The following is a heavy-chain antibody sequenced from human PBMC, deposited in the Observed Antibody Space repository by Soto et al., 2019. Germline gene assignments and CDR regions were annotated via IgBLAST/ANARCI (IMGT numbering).Heavy chain of an antibody. CDR1: GVSISSSYY. V-gene: IGHV4-61*01. J-gene: IGHJ4*02. CDR3: ARGDWAVAGSYYFDY. Sequence: SETLSLTCTVSGVSISSSYYWSWIRQPPGKGLEWIGYIYYSGSTNYNPSLKSRVTISVDTSKNQFSLKLSSVTAADTAVYYCARGDWAVAGSYYFDYWGQGTLVTVSS. CDR2: IYYSGST. D-gene: IGHD6-19*01.